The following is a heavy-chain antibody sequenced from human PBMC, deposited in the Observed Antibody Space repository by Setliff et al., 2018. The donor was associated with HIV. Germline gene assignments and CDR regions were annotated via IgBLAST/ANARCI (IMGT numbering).Heavy chain of an antibody. Sequence: SETLSFTCTVTGGSISGNYYWTWIRQHPGKGLEWIGYFYYRGTTYYTPSLKSRVTISVDSSKNQFSLKLTSVTAADTAVYYCARGNIDYWTGYYSRSGYFYYMDVWGRGTTVTVSS. CDR2: FYYRGTT. CDR1: GGSISGNYY. V-gene: IGHV4-31*03. CDR3: ARGNIDYWTGYYSRSGYFYYMDV. J-gene: IGHJ6*03. D-gene: IGHD3-3*01.